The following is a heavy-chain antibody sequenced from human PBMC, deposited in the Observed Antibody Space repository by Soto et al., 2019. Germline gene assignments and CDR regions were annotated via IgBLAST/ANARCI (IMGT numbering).Heavy chain of an antibody. D-gene: IGHD6-19*01. CDR2: ISYDGSNK. CDR1: GFTFSSYA. J-gene: IGHJ6*02. V-gene: IGHV3-30-3*01. CDR3: AAGYSSGWRLVYYGMDV. Sequence: QVQLVESGGGVVQPGRSLRLSWAASGFTFSSYAMHWVRQAPGKGLEWVAVISYDGSNKYYADSVKGRFTISRDDSKNTLDLQMNRLTAEDTAVYCCAAGYSSGWRLVYYGMDVWGQGTTVTVSS.